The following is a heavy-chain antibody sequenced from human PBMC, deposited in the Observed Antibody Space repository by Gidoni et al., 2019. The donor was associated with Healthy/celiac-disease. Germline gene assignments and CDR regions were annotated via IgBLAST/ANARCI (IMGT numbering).Heavy chain of an antibody. V-gene: IGHV3-53*04. CDR1: GFTVSSNY. Sequence: GFTVSSNYMSWVRQAAGKGLEWVSVIYSGGSTCYADSVKGRFTISRHNSKNTLYLQMNSLRAEDTAVYYCARESVEVGATPSVWFDPWGQGTLGTVSS. CDR2: IYSGGST. CDR3: ARESVEVGATPSVWFDP. D-gene: IGHD1-26*01. J-gene: IGHJ5*02.